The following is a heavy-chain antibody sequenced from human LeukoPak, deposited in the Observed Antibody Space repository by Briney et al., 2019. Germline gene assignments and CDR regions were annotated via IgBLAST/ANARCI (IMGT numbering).Heavy chain of an antibody. CDR1: GFTFSTYS. V-gene: IGHV3-21*01. J-gene: IGHJ5*02. CDR2: ISSSGTFI. Sequence: GGSLRLSCAASGFTFSTYSMNWVRQAPGKGLEWVSAISSSGTFIYYADSVKGRFTVSRDNAKNSLYLQMNSLRAEDTAVYYCARVVVGATLWFDPWGQGTLVTVSS. CDR3: ARVVVGATLWFDP. D-gene: IGHD1-26*01.